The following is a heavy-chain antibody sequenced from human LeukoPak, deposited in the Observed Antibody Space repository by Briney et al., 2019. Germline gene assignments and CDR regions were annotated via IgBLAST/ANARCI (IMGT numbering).Heavy chain of an antibody. J-gene: IGHJ4*02. CDR3: ARVRRSNCSGGSCYFDC. V-gene: IGHV1-2*02. CDR1: GYTFTGYY. Sequence: GASVKVSCKASGYTFTGYYMHWVRQAPGQGLEWMGWINPNSGGTNYAQKFQGRVTMTRDTSISTAYMELSRLRSDDTAVYYCARVRRSNCSGGSCYFDCWGQGTLVTVSS. CDR2: INPNSGGT. D-gene: IGHD2-15*01.